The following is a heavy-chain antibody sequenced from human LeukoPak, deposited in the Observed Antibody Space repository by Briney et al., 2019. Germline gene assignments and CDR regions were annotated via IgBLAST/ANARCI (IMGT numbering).Heavy chain of an antibody. V-gene: IGHV3-30*03. CDR2: ISYDGSNK. Sequence: GRSLRLSCAASGFTFSSYGMHWVRQAPGKGLEWVAVISYDGSNKYYADSVKGRFTISRDNSKNTLYLQMNSLRAEDTAVYYCARDPYYYDSSGYQLYYYGMDVWGQGTTVTVSS. D-gene: IGHD3-22*01. J-gene: IGHJ6*02. CDR1: GFTFSSYG. CDR3: ARDPYYYDSSGYQLYYYGMDV.